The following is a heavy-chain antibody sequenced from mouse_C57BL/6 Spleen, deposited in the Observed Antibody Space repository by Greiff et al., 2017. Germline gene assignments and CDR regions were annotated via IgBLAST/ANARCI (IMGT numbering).Heavy chain of an antibody. CDR1: GLTFSDYY. V-gene: IGHV5-12*01. CDR3: ASTNWDGYFDV. J-gene: IGHJ1*03. D-gene: IGHD4-1*01. Sequence: EVKLVESGGGLVQPGGSLKLSCAASGLTFSDYYMYWVRQTPEKRLEWVAYISNGGGSTYYTDTVKGRFTISRDNAKNTLYLQMIRLKSEDTAMYYCASTNWDGYFDVWGTGTTVTVSS. CDR2: ISNGGGST.